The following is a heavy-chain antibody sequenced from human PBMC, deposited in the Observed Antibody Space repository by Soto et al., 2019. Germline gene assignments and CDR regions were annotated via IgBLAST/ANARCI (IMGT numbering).Heavy chain of an antibody. CDR1: GYTFTSYD. CDR3: ARVPSDPYDSSGHDAFDI. V-gene: IGHV1-8*01. CDR2: MNPNSGNT. Sequence: GASVKVSCKASGYTFTSYDINWVRQATGQGLEWMGWMNPNSGNTGYAQKFQGRVTMTRNTSISTAYMELSSLRSEDTAVYYCARVPSDPYDSSGHDAFDIWGQGTMVTVS. D-gene: IGHD3-22*01. J-gene: IGHJ3*02.